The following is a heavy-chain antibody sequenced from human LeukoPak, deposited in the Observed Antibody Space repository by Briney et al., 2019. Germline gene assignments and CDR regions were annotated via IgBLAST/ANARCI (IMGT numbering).Heavy chain of an antibody. J-gene: IGHJ4*02. CDR2: ISSSSSYI. V-gene: IGHV3-21*01. CDR1: GFTFSSYS. Sequence: PGGSLRLSCAASGFTFSSYSMNWVRQAPGKGLEWVSSISSSSSYIYYADSVKGRFTISRDNAKNSLYLQMNSLRAEDMAVYYCATGVVPAATSFDYWGQGTLVTVSS. CDR3: ATGVVPAATSFDY. D-gene: IGHD2-2*01.